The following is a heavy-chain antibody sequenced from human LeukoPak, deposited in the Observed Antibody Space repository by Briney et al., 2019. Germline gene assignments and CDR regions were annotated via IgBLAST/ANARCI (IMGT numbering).Heavy chain of an antibody. D-gene: IGHD1-26*01. CDR1: GFTFSGSA. CDR3: TRDSGTYNWFDP. Sequence: GGSLKLSCAASGFTFSGSAIHWVRQSSGKGLEWVGQIDKRDKGYATATAYAASVTGRFTISRDDSINTAYLQMKSLRTEDTALYYCTRDSGTYNWFDPWGQGTLVTVSS. CDR2: IDKRDKGYATAT. J-gene: IGHJ5*02. V-gene: IGHV3-73*01.